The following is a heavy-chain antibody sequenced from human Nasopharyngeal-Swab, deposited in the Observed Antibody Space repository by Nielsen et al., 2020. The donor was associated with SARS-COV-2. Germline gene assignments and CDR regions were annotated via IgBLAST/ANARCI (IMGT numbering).Heavy chain of an antibody. Sequence: GESLKISCAASGFNFNNYNFNWVRQAPGKGLEWISSIRSSSSYIYYADSVKGRFPISRDNAKNSLYLQMNSLRAEDTAVYYCARDGLDYDFWSAYFMDVWGQGTTVTVSS. V-gene: IGHV3-21*01. CDR1: GFNFNNYN. CDR3: ARDGLDYDFWSAYFMDV. CDR2: IRSSSSYI. J-gene: IGHJ6*02. D-gene: IGHD3-3*01.